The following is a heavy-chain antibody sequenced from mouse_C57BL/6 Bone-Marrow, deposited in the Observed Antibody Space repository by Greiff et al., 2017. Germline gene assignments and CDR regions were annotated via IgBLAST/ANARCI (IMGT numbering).Heavy chain of an antibody. V-gene: IGHV1-4*01. CDR2: IHPSSGYT. CDR3: ARTVLRQYYAMDY. CDR1: GYTFTSYT. Sequence: VQLQQSGAELARPGASVKMSCKASGYTFTSYTMHWVKQRPGQGLEWIGYIHPSSGYTKYNQKFKDKATMTADKSYSTAYMQLSSLTSEDSAVYYCARTVLRQYYAMDYWDQGTSVTVSS. D-gene: IGHD2-4*01. J-gene: IGHJ4*01.